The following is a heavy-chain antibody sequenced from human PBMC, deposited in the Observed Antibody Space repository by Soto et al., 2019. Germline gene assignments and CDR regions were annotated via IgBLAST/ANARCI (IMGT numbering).Heavy chain of an antibody. J-gene: IGHJ4*02. CDR2: IIPIFGTA. CDR1: GGTFSSYA. D-gene: IGHD6-19*01. Sequence: ASVTVSCKASGGTFSSYAISWVRQAPGQGLEWMGGIIPIFGTANYAQKFQGRVTITADESTSTAYMELSSLRYEDTAVYYCARGANSSGWFDYWGQGTLVTVSS. CDR3: ARGANSSGWFDY. V-gene: IGHV1-69*13.